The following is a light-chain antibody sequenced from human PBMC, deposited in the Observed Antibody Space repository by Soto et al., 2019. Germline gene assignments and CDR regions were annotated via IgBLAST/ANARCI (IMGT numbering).Light chain of an antibody. Sequence: DIVMTQSPDSLAVSLGERATINCKSSQSVFYSSNNKNYLAWYQQRPGQPPKLLIYWASTRQSGVPDRFSGSGSGTDFTLTISRLQAEDVAVYYCQQYYNASRTFGQGTKVEVK. V-gene: IGKV4-1*01. CDR1: QSVFYSSNNKNY. CDR3: QQYYNASRT. CDR2: WAS. J-gene: IGKJ1*01.